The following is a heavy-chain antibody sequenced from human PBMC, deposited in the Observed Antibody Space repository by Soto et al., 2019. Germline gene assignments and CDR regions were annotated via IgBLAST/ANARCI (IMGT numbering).Heavy chain of an antibody. D-gene: IGHD3-9*01. Sequence: SGPTLVNPTQTLTLTCTFSGFSLSTSGVGVGWIRQPPGKALEWLALIYWDDDKRYSPSLKSRLTITKDTSKNQVVLTMTNMDSVDTATYYCARTYDILTGIDYWGQGTLVTVSS. CDR2: IYWDDDK. J-gene: IGHJ4*02. V-gene: IGHV2-5*02. CDR1: GFSLSTSGVG. CDR3: ARTYDILTGIDY.